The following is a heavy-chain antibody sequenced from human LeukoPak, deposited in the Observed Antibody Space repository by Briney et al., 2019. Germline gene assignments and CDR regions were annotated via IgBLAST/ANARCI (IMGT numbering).Heavy chain of an antibody. J-gene: IGHJ6*02. CDR1: GFTFTNYV. D-gene: IGHD2-21*02. Sequence: GGSLRLSCVVSGFTFTNYVVHWVRQAPGKGLEWVTLVSSDGGIKYYADSVKGRFSVSRDISKNTLYLQMNSLRVDDTAVYYCARDNDVVVTAGYYGMDVWGQGTTVTVSS. V-gene: IGHV3-30-3*01. CDR2: VSSDGGIK. CDR3: ARDNDVVVTAGYYGMDV.